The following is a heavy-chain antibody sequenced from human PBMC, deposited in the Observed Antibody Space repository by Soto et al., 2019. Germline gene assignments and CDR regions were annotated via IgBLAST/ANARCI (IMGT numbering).Heavy chain of an antibody. CDR2: ISYDGSDI. D-gene: IGHD3-10*02. CDR3: AIVRVADSSLDH. J-gene: IGHJ4*02. Sequence: GGSLRLSCVGSGFIFSNYGMHWVRQAPGKGLEWVAFISYDGSDILYADSVKGRFTISRDNSKSTLFLHMNRPTAEDTAIYFCAIVRVADSSLDHWGQGTLVTVSS. V-gene: IGHV3-30*03. CDR1: GFIFSNYG.